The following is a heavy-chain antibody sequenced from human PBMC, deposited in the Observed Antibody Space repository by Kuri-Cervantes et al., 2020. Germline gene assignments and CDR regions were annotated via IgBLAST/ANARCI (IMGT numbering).Heavy chain of an antibody. D-gene: IGHD3-9*01. CDR1: GYTLTELS. J-gene: IGHJ6*02. Sequence: ASVKVSCKVSGYTLTELSMHWVRQAPGKGLEWMGGFDPEDGETIYAQKFQGRVTMTTDTSTRTAYMEVRSLRSDDTAVYYCARGVYDILNGYDDYYYYGMDVWGQGTTVTVSS. CDR3: ARGVYDILNGYDDYYYYGMDV. V-gene: IGHV1-24*01. CDR2: FDPEDGET.